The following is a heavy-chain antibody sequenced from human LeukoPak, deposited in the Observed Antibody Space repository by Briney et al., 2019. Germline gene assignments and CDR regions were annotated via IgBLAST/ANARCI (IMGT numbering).Heavy chain of an antibody. Sequence: GESLQISCKGSGSGFTSYWIGWVRRVPGKGGGGRGVIYPRASDTRYSPSFQGQVTISADKSISTAYLQWSSLKASDAAMYYCARVINWNQQYYFDYWGQGTLVTVSS. D-gene: IGHD1-20*01. J-gene: IGHJ4*02. CDR2: IYPRASDT. V-gene: IGHV5-51*01. CDR3: ARVINWNQQYYFDY. CDR1: GSGFTSYW.